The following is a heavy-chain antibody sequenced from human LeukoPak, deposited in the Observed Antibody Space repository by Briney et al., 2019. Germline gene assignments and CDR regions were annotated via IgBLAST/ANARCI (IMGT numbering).Heavy chain of an antibody. V-gene: IGHV3-30*04. CDR3: ARIGDQDDWEVPFDY. CDR1: GFTLSRYA. D-gene: IGHD3-9*01. CDR2: ISYDGSIK. Sequence: PGGSLRLSCAVSGFTLSRYAMHWVRQAPDEGPEWVAVISYDGSIKYYADSVKGRFTISRDNSKNTVYLRMTSLRGEDTAVYYCARIGDQDDWEVPFDYWGQGTLVAVSS. J-gene: IGHJ4*02.